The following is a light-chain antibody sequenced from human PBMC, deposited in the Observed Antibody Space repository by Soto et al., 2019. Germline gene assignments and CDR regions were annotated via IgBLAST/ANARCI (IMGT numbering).Light chain of an antibody. CDR2: WAS. Sequence: DIVMTQSPDSLAVSLGERATINCRSSQSVLSSSNSKNCLAWYQQKSGQPPKLLIYWASTRQSGVPDRFSASGSGIDFTLTISSLQAEDVAAYYCQHYYSIPWTFGQGTRVEIK. CDR1: QSVLSSSNSKNC. J-gene: IGKJ1*01. CDR3: QHYYSIPWT. V-gene: IGKV4-1*01.